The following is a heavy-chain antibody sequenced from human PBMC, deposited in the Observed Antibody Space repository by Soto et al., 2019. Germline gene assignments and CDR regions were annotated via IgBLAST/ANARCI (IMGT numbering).Heavy chain of an antibody. CDR3: AKEVTIFGVVIGFFEY. J-gene: IGHJ4*02. V-gene: IGHV3-23*01. Sequence: GGSLRLSCAASGFTFSSYGMSWVRQAPGKGLEWVSAISGSGGSTYYADSVKGRFTISGDNSKNTLYLQMNSLRAEDTAVYYCAKEVTIFGVVIGFFEYWGQGTLVTVSS. CDR2: ISGSGGST. CDR1: GFTFSSYG. D-gene: IGHD3-3*02.